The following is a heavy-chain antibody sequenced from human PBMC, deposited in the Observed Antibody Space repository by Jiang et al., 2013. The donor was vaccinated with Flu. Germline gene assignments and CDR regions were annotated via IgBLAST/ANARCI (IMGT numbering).Heavy chain of an antibody. D-gene: IGHD2-15*01. CDR2: IYYDGSIK. Sequence: VQLVESGGGVVQPGGSLRLSCAASGFIFSNYTMHWVRQPQGRGLEWVGLIYYDGSIKAYGDSVKGRFTISRDNSKNTLYLQMNSLRTEDTAVYFCAKLGVVLDAMEKRLDPWGQGILVTVSS. J-gene: IGHJ5*02. CDR3: AKLGVVLDAMEKRLDP. CDR1: GFIFSNYT. V-gene: IGHV3-30*02.